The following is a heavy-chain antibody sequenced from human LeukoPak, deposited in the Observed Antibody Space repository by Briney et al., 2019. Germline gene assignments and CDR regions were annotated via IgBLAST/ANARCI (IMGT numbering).Heavy chain of an antibody. J-gene: IGHJ4*02. CDR1: GGSVSSGSYY. V-gene: IGHV4-61*01. Sequence: SETLSLTCTVSGGSVSSGSYYWSWIRQPPGKGLEWIGCIYYSGSTNYNPSLKNRVTISLDTSKNQFSLRLSSVTAADTAVYYCALWFCSRTSCYVDYWGQGTLVTVSS. D-gene: IGHD2-2*01. CDR3: ALWFCSRTSCYVDY. CDR2: IYYSGST.